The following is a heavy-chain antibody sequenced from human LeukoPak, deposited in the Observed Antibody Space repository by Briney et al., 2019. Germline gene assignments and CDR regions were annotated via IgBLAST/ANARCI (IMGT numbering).Heavy chain of an antibody. J-gene: IGHJ5*02. D-gene: IGHD3-3*01. CDR1: GGSISSGSYY. V-gene: IGHV4-61*02. CDR3: ARDRYDFWSGYPWFDP. CDR2: IYTSGST. Sequence: SETLSLTCTVSGGSISSGSYYWSWIRQPAGKGLEWIGRIYTSGSTNHNPSLKSRVTISVDTSKNQFSLKLSSVTAADTAVYYCARDRYDFWSGYPWFDPWGQGTLVTVSS.